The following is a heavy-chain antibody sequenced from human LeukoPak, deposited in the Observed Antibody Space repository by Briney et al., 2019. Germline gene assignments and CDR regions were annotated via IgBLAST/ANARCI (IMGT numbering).Heavy chain of an antibody. Sequence: NASETLSLTCTVPGGSIRSYYWSWIRQPAGKGLEWIGRIYTSGSTNYNPSLKSRVTMSVDTSKNQFSLKQSSVTAADTAVYYCARSYSGSLYDAFDIWGQGTMVAVSS. CDR2: IYTSGST. CDR3: ARSYSGSLYDAFDI. D-gene: IGHD1-26*01. J-gene: IGHJ3*02. V-gene: IGHV4-4*07. CDR1: GGSIRSYY.